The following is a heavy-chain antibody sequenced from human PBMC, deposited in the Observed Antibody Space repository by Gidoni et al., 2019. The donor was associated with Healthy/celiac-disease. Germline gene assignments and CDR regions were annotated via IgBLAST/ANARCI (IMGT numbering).Heavy chain of an antibody. CDR1: GGSIRRSNW. CDR3: AREVVVPAAIELNYNWFDP. Sequence: QVQLQESGPGLVKPSGTLSLTRAVSGGSIRRSNWWSWVRQPQGKGLEWIGEIYHGGGTNYNPSLKSRVTISVDKSKNQFSLKLSSVTAADTAVYYCAREVVVPAAIELNYNWFDPWGQGTLVTVSS. V-gene: IGHV4-4*02. D-gene: IGHD2-2*01. CDR2: IYHGGGT. J-gene: IGHJ5*02.